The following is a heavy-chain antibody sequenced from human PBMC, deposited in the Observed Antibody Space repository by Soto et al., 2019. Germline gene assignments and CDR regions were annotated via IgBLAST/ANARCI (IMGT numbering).Heavy chain of an antibody. CDR1: VFTFSSYI. V-gene: IGHV3-48*01. J-gene: IGHJ4*02. D-gene: IGHD2-2*01. CDR2: ISSSSSTI. Sequence: GGVLRVSCAASVFTFSSYIMNSVRQAPGKGLGWVSYISSSSSTIYYADSVKGRFTISRDNAKNSLYLQMNSLRAEDTGVYYCARDSSSYRPFDYWGQGTPVTVSS. CDR3: ARDSSSYRPFDY.